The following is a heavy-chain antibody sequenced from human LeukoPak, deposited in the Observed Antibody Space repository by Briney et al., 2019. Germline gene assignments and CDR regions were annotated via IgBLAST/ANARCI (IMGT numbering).Heavy chain of an antibody. CDR3: ARDTPPYSLGY. V-gene: IGHV1-69*05. Sequence: SVKVSCKASGGTFSSYAISWVRQAPGQGLEWMGRIIPIFGTANYAQKFQGRVTITTDESTSTAYMERSSLRSEDTAVYYCARDTPPYSLGYWGQGTLVTVSS. CDR2: IIPIFGTA. J-gene: IGHJ4*02. CDR1: GGTFSSYA.